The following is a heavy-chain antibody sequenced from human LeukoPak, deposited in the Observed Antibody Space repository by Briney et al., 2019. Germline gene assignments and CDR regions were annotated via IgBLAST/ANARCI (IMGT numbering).Heavy chain of an antibody. Sequence: GGSLRLSCAASGFTVSTNYMSWVRQAPGKGLDWVSIIYSGGSTYYADSVKGRFTISRDNSKNTLYLQMNSLGAADTAVYYCTRWRGTNDYWGQGTLVTVSS. CDR2: IYSGGST. D-gene: IGHD3-16*01. J-gene: IGHJ4*02. V-gene: IGHV3-66*01. CDR1: GFTVSTNY. CDR3: TRWRGTNDY.